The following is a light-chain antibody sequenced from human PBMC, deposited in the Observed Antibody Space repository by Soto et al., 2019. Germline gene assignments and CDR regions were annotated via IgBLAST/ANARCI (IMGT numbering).Light chain of an antibody. CDR2: GES. CDR3: QQYGTSSYT. Sequence: EIVLTQSPDTMSLSPGERGTLSCRASQSVSSSYLAWYQQKPGQAPRLLIYGESSRATGIPDRFSGGGSGTDFTLTSSTVKPEDFAVYYCQQYGTSSYTFGQGTKLKIK. J-gene: IGKJ2*01. V-gene: IGKV3-20*01. CDR1: QSVSSSY.